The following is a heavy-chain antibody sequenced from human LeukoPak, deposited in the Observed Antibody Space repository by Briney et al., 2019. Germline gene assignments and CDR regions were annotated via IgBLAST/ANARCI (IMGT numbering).Heavy chain of an antibody. V-gene: IGHV3-30*03. CDR3: ARRRDSGSLQHFDY. Sequence: PGGSPRLSCAASGFTFRSYGIHWVRQAPGKGLEWVAVISFDGSSKYYADSVKGRSTISRDNAKNSLYLQMNSLRAEDTAVYYCARRRDSGSLQHFDYWGQGTLVTVSS. D-gene: IGHD1-26*01. CDR1: GFTFRSYG. J-gene: IGHJ4*02. CDR2: ISFDGSSK.